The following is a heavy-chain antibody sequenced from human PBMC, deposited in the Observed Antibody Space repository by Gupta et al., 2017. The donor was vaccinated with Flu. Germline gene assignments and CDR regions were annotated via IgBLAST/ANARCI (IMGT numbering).Heavy chain of an antibody. V-gene: IGHV3-33*01. J-gene: IGHJ6*02. CDR3: ARDSWAWLSHGYYYGMDV. CDR2: IWYDGSNK. CDR1: GFTFSSYA. Sequence: QVQLVESGGGVVQPGRSLRLSCAASGFTFSSYALHWVRQAPGKGLEWVAVIWYDGSNKYDAESGKGRVTISRDNSKNTLYLQTNSLRAEETAVYDCARDSWAWLSHGYYYGMDVGGQGTTVTVSS. D-gene: IGHD3-22*01.